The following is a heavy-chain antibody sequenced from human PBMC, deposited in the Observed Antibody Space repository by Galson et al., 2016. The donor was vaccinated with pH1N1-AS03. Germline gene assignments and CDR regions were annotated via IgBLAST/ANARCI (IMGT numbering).Heavy chain of an antibody. J-gene: IGHJ5*02. Sequence: PALVKPTQTLTLTCTFSGFSLSTSGMCVSWIRQPPGKALEWLARIDWNDNKYYSTSLKTRLTISKDTSKNQVVLTMTTMDPVDTATYYCARFHYGDYSGWFDPWGQGTLVTVSS. CDR3: ARFHYGDYSGWFDP. CDR2: IDWNDNK. D-gene: IGHD4-17*01. CDR1: GFSLSTSGMC. V-gene: IGHV2-70*11.